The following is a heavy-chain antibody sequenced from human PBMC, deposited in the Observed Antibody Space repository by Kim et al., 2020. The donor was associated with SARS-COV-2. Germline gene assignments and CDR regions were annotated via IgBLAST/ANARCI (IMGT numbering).Heavy chain of an antibody. J-gene: IGHJ4*02. V-gene: IGHV3-23*01. CDR3: ALYYYGSGSYYKRGFY. CDR1: GFTFSSFA. CDR2: ISGSGGST. D-gene: IGHD3-10*01. Sequence: WGSLRLSCAASGFTFSSFAMSWVRQAPGKGLEWVSGISGSGGSTYYADSVKGRFTISRDNSKNTLYLQMNSLRAEDTAVYYCALYYYGSGSYYKRGFYWGQGTLVAVSS.